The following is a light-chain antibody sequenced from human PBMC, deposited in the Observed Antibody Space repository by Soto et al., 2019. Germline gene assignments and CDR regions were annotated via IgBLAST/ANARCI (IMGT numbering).Light chain of an antibody. CDR1: QSISSY. J-gene: IGKJ1*01. CDR3: QQSYSTPSWT. CDR2: AAS. Sequence: IHMTKSPSTVSASVGDRVTITCRGSQSISSYLTWYQQKPGKAPKLLIYAASSLQSGVPSRFSGSGSGTDFTLTISSPQPEDFATYYCQQSYSTPSWTFGQGTKVDI. V-gene: IGKV1-39*01.